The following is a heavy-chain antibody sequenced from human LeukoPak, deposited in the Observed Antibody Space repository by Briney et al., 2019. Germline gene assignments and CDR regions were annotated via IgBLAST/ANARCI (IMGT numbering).Heavy chain of an antibody. CDR2: IGSDNKP. J-gene: IGHJ3*01. CDR3: ARAVGPFDF. Sequence: GGSLRLSCEASGFTFSAYAMAWVRQAPGQGLEWVSSIGSDNKPHYSESVKGRFAISRDNSKNTLNLQMNSLRVEDTAVYYCARAVGPFDFWGQGTIVIVSS. CDR1: GFTFSAYA. V-gene: IGHV3-23*05. D-gene: IGHD6-25*01.